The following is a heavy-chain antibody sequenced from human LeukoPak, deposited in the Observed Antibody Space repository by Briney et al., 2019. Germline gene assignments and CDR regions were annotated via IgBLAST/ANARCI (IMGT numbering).Heavy chain of an antibody. CDR1: GFTFSSYS. Sequence: GGSLRLSCAASGFTFSSYSMNWVRQAPGKGLEWVSSISSSSSYIYYADSVKGRLTISRDNAKNSLYLQMNSLRAEDTAVYYCARARGITGTERGYYFDYWGQGTLVTVSS. D-gene: IGHD1-20*01. CDR3: ARARGITGTERGYYFDY. J-gene: IGHJ4*02. CDR2: ISSSSSYI. V-gene: IGHV3-21*01.